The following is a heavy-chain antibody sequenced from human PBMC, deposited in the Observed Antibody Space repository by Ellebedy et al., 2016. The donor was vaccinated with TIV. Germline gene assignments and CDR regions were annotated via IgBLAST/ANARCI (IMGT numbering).Heavy chain of an antibody. Sequence: SVKVSCXASGFTFTNSAVQWVRQARGQRLEWIGWIVVGSGNTNYAQKFQERVTITRDVSTSTAYMELSSLRSEDTAVYYCAAESYGDYVGYFDYWGQGTLVTVSS. V-gene: IGHV1-58*01. J-gene: IGHJ4*02. CDR3: AAESYGDYVGYFDY. CDR1: GFTFTNSA. CDR2: IVVGSGNT. D-gene: IGHD4-17*01.